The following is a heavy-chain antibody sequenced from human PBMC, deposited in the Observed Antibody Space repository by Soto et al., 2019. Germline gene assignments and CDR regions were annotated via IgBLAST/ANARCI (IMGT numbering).Heavy chain of an antibody. CDR1: GGSFSGYY. J-gene: IGHJ6*02. V-gene: IGHV4-34*01. Sequence: SETLSLTCAVYGGSFSGYYWSWIRQPPGKGLEWIGEINHSGSTNYNPSLKSRVTISVDTSKNQFSLKLSSVTAADTAVYYCARAKTRGYSYAQIYYYYGMDVWGQGTTVTVSS. CDR3: ARAKTRGYSYAQIYYYYGMDV. CDR2: INHSGST. D-gene: IGHD5-18*01.